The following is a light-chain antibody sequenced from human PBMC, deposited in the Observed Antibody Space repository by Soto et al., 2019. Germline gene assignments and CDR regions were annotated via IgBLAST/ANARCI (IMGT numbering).Light chain of an antibody. J-gene: IGKJ1*01. CDR2: KAS. V-gene: IGKV1-5*03. Sequence: DTQMTQSPSTLSASVGDRVAITCRASQSINNWLAWYQQKPGKAPKLLIYKASSLESEVPSRFSGSGSGTEFTLSISSLQSDDFETYYCQQYHSYPWTLGQGTKVDIK. CDR1: QSINNW. CDR3: QQYHSYPWT.